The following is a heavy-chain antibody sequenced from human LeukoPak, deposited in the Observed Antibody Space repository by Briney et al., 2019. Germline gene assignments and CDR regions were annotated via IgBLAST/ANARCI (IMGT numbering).Heavy chain of an antibody. CDR3: ARASGSYNYFDY. Sequence: ASVKVSCKASGYTFTSYDINWVRQATGQGLEWMGWMNPNSGNTGYAQKFQGRVTMTRNTSISTAYMELSSLRSEDTAVYYCARASGSYNYFDYWGQGTLVTVSS. D-gene: IGHD1-26*01. CDR1: GYTFTSYD. CDR2: MNPNSGNT. J-gene: IGHJ4*02. V-gene: IGHV1-8*01.